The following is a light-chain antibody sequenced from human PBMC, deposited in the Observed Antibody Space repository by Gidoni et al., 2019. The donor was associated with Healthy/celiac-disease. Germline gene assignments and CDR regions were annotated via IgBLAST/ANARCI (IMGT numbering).Light chain of an antibody. CDR2: AAS. V-gene: IGKV1-39*01. CDR1: QSISSY. CDR3: QQSYSTPPEFT. J-gene: IGKJ4*01. Sequence: DIQMTQSPSSLSASVGDRVTITCRASQSISSYLNWYQQKPGKAPKLLIYAASRLQSGVPSRFSGSGSGTDFTLTISSLQPEDFATYYCQQSYSTPPEFTFGGGTKVEIK.